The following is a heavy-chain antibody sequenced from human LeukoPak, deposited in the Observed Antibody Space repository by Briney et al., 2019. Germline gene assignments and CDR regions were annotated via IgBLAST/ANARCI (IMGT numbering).Heavy chain of an antibody. V-gene: IGHV3-23*01. CDR2: ISGSGGST. D-gene: IGHD3-10*01. CDR3: ARDRAGAQSWVALDP. CDR1: GFTFSSYA. Sequence: PGGSLRLSCAASGFTFSSYAMSWVRQAPGKGLKWVSAISGSGGSTYYADSVKGRFTISRDNFKNTLYLQMSSLRPEDTALYYCARDRAGAQSWVALDPWGQGTLVTVSS. J-gene: IGHJ5*02.